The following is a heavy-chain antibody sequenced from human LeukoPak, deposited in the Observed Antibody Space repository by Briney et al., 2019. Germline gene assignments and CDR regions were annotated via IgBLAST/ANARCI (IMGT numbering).Heavy chain of an antibody. D-gene: IGHD3-22*01. CDR2: INPSGGST. V-gene: IGHV1-46*01. CDR1: GYTFTSYY. J-gene: IGHJ4*02. CDR3: AGSVPYYYDSSGYQFDY. Sequence: ASVKVSCKASGYTFTSYYMHWVRQAPGQGLEWMGIINPSGGSTSYAQKFQGRVTMTRDTSTSTVYMELSSLRSEDTAVYYCAGSVPYYYDSSGYQFDYWGQGTLVTVSS.